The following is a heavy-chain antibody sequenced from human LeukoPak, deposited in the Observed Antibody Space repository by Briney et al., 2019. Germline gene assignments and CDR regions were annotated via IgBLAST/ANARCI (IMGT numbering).Heavy chain of an antibody. D-gene: IGHD4-11*01. J-gene: IGHJ5*02. CDR1: GGTFSSYA. CDR3: ASHGYSNYGWLDP. V-gene: IGHV1-69*05. CDR2: IIPIFGTA. Sequence: GASVKVSCKASGGTFSSYAISWVRQAPGQGLEWMGGIIPIFGTAKYAQKFQGRVTITTDESTSTAYMELSSLRSEDTAVYYCASHGYSNYGWLDPWGQGTLVTVSS.